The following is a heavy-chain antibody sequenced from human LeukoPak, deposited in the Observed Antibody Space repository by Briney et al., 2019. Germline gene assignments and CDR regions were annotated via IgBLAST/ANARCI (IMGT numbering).Heavy chain of an antibody. V-gene: IGHV3-48*02. J-gene: IGHJ4*02. CDR3: ARGPLGWSDY. Sequence: GGSLRLSCAASGFTFSDYNMNWVRQAPGKGLQWVSYISSGGTSIYYADSVKGRFTIFRDNAKNSLYLQMTSLRDEDTAVYYCARGPLGWSDYWGQGTLVTVSS. D-gene: IGHD1-26*01. CDR2: ISSGGTSI. CDR1: GFTFSDYN.